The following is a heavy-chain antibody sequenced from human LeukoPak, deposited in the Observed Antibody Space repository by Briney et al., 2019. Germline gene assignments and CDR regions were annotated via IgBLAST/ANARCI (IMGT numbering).Heavy chain of an antibody. CDR2: IYTSGST. V-gene: IGHV4-61*02. CDR1: GGSISSGSYY. D-gene: IGHD3-3*01. Sequence: SETLSLTCTVSGGSISSGSYYWSWIRQPAGKGLEWIGRIYTSGSTNCNPSLKNRVTISVDTSKNQFSLKLSSVTAADTAVYYCARVRAQNRYDFWSGYPPHYYMDVWGKGTTVTVSS. J-gene: IGHJ6*03. CDR3: ARVRAQNRYDFWSGYPPHYYMDV.